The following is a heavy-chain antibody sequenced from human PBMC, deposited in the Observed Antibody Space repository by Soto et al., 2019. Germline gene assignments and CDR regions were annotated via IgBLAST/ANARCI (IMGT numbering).Heavy chain of an antibody. CDR3: AKEGTSGLYYFAY. Sequence: EVQLLESGGGLVQPGGSLRLSCAASGFTFSNYAISWVRQAPGKGLEWVSIISGSGDTSYYADSVKCRFTISRDNSRNTLYLQMNSLRAGDSAKYYCAKEGTSGLYYFAYWGPGTLVTFSS. CDR1: GFTFSNYA. D-gene: IGHD6-19*01. J-gene: IGHJ4*02. V-gene: IGHV3-23*01. CDR2: ISGSGDTS.